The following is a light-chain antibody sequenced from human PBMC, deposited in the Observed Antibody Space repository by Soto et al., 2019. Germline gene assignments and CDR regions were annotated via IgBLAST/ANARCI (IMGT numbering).Light chain of an antibody. Sequence: QSALTQPASVSGSPGQSVTISCTGTSSDVGSYNYVSWYQQHPGKVPKLMIYDVSKRPSGVPDRFSGSKSGNTASLTISGLQAEDEADYYCCSYAGTYTYVFGTGTKLTVL. CDR3: CSYAGTYTYV. CDR1: SSDVGSYNY. CDR2: DVS. J-gene: IGLJ1*01. V-gene: IGLV2-11*01.